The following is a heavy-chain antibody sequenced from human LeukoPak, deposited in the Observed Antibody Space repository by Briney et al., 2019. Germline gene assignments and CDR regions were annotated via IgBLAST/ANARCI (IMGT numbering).Heavy chain of an antibody. J-gene: IGHJ4*02. CDR3: ARGSLGDGSLLVDY. CDR1: GFTFSRYW. D-gene: IGHD1-26*01. V-gene: IGHV3-74*01. Sequence: GGSLRLSCAASGFTFSRYWMHWVRQAPGRGLVWVSRINSDGSDISYADSVKGRFTISRDNAKNTVYLQMNSLRAEDTAVYYCARGSLGDGSLLVDYWGQGTLVTVSS. CDR2: INSDGSDI.